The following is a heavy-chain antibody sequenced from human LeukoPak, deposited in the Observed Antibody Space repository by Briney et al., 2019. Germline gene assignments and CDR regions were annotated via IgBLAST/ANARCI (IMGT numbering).Heavy chain of an antibody. V-gene: IGHV6-1*01. Sequence: SQTLSLTCAISGDSVSSNSAAWNWIRQSPSRGLEWLGRTYYRSKWYNDYAVSVKSRITINPDTSKNQFSLQLNSVTPEDTAVYYCARGDYYYDSPRYYYGMDVWGQGTTVTVSS. D-gene: IGHD3-22*01. CDR3: ARGDYYYDSPRYYYGMDV. CDR1: GDSVSSNSAA. J-gene: IGHJ6*02. CDR2: TYYRSKWYN.